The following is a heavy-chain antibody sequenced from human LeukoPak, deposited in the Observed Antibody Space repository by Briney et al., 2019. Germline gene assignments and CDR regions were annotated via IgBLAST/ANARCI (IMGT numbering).Heavy chain of an antibody. CDR1: GFTFSSYG. D-gene: IGHD1-26*01. V-gene: IGHV3-30*18. CDR3: AKGPSKWDS. J-gene: IGHJ5*02. CDR2: ISYDGSNK. Sequence: PGGSLRLSCAASGFTFSSYGMHWVRQAPGKGLEWVAVISYDGSNKYYADSVKGRFTISRDNSKNTLYLQMNSLRAEDTAIYYCAKGPSKWDSWGQGTLVTVSS.